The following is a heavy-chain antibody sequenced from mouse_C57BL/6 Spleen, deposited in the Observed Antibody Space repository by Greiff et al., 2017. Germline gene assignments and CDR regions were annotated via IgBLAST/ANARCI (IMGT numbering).Heavy chain of an antibody. V-gene: IGHV1-15*01. J-gene: IGHJ4*01. Sequence: VQLQQSGAELVRPGASVTLSCKASGYTFTDYEMHWVKQTPVHGLEWIGAIDPETGGTAYNQKFKGKAILTADKSSSTAYMELRSLTSEDSAVYYGSRWGSTTVVGGMDYWGQGTSVTVAS. CDR1: GYTFTDYE. CDR3: SRWGSTTVVGGMDY. D-gene: IGHD1-1*01. CDR2: IDPETGGT.